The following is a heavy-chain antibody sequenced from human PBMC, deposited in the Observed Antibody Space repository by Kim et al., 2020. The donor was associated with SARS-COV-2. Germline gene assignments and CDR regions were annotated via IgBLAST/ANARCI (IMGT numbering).Heavy chain of an antibody. J-gene: IGHJ3*02. Sequence: GGSLRLSCAASGFTFSSYWMSWVRQAPGKGLEWVANIKQDGSEKYYVDSVKGRFTISRDNAKNSLYLQMNSLRAEDTAVYYCAREKTVTTSGAFDIWGQGTMVTVSS. CDR3: AREKTVTTSGAFDI. V-gene: IGHV3-7*01. CDR2: IKQDGSEK. CDR1: GFTFSSYW. D-gene: IGHD4-17*01.